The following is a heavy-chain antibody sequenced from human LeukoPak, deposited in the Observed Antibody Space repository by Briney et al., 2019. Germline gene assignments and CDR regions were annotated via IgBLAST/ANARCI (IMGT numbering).Heavy chain of an antibody. Sequence: GGSLRLSCAGSGFTFGDYYMTWVRQAPGKGLEWLSYTASVGSSTYYADSVKGRFTISRDNAKNSMFLYMNSLRAEDTAVYYCASSLNTVIISPYFLEYWGQGTLVTVSS. D-gene: IGHD4-11*01. CDR1: GFTFGDYY. V-gene: IGHV3-11*04. CDR3: ASSLNTVIISPYFLEY. CDR2: TASVGSST. J-gene: IGHJ4*02.